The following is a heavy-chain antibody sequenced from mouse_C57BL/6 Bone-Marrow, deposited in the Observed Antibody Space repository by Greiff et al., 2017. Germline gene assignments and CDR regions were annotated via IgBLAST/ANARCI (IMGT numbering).Heavy chain of an antibody. V-gene: IGHV1-50*01. D-gene: IGHD4-1*01. CDR2: IDPSDSYT. CDR1: GYTFTSYW. Sequence: QVQLQQPGAELVKPGASVKLSCKASGYTFTSYWMKWVKQRPGQGLEWIGEIDPSDSYTNYNQKFKGKATLTVDTSSSTAYMQLSSLTSEDSAVYYCARRMGRGCFDVWGTGTTVTVSS. J-gene: IGHJ1*03. CDR3: ARRMGRGCFDV.